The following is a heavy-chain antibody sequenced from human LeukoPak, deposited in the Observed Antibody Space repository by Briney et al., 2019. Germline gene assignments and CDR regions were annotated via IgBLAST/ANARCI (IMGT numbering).Heavy chain of an antibody. Sequence: GGSLRLSCAASGFTFSSYSMNWVRQAPGKGLEWVSSISSSSSYIYYADSVKGRFTISRDNAKNSLYLQMNSLRAEDTAVYYCAAGGDVEMATKKNIDYWGQGTLVTASS. CDR2: ISSSSSYI. D-gene: IGHD5-24*01. J-gene: IGHJ4*02. CDR3: AAGGDVEMATKKNIDY. V-gene: IGHV3-21*01. CDR1: GFTFSSYS.